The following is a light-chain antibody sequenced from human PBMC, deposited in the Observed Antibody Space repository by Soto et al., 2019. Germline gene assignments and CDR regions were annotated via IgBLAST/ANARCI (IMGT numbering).Light chain of an antibody. CDR2: DAS. CDR1: QSVSSF. J-gene: IGKJ2*01. CDR3: QQRSQWPWYT. V-gene: IGKV3-11*01. Sequence: IVLTQSPATLSVSPGERSTLSGRASQSVSSFLAWYQQKTGQAPRILIYDASNRATGIPARFSGIASGKDFTLIISSLEPEDFVVYYCQQRSQWPWYTFGHRTKLEIK.